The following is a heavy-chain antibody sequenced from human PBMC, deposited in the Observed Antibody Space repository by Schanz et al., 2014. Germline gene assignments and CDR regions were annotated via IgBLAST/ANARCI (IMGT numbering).Heavy chain of an antibody. CDR2: ISGSGGST. D-gene: IGHD3-10*01. CDR3: RIWFGELYYGMDV. J-gene: IGHJ6*02. V-gene: IGHV3-23*04. CDR1: GFTFSSYA. Sequence: EVQLVESGGGLVQPGGSLRFSCAASGFTFSSYAMSWVRQAPGKGLEWVSAISGSGGSTYYADSVKGRFTISRDNSKNTLYLQMNSLRAEDTAVYYCRIWFGELYYGMDVWGQGTTVTVSS.